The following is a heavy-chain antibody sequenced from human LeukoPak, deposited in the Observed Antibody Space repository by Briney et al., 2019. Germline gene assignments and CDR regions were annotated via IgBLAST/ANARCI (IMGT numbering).Heavy chain of an antibody. CDR3: ARDRGSYGAAYFFDY. J-gene: IGHJ4*02. V-gene: IGHV3-21*06. CDR1: GFSFSSYS. CDR2: ISSSSSYI. D-gene: IGHD4/OR15-4a*01. Sequence: GGSLRLSCAASGFSFSSYSMNWVRQAPGKGLEWVSSISSSSSYIYYADSVKGRFTISRDNAKNSMYLQVNSLRAEDTGVYYCARDRGSYGAAYFFDYWGQGILVTVSS.